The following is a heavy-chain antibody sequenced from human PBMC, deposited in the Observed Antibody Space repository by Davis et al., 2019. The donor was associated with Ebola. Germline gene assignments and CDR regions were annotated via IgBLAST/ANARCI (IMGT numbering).Heavy chain of an antibody. V-gene: IGHV3-74*01. CDR3: ARGEEIADSIVVVVAATMYI. J-gene: IGHJ3*02. Sequence: GESLKISCAASGFTFDDYAMHWVRQAPGKGLEWVSRINSDGSSTSYADSVKGRFTISRDNAKNTLYLQMNSLRAEDTAVYYCARGEEIADSIVVVVAATMYIWGQGTMVTVSS. CDR1: GFTFDDYA. CDR2: INSDGSST. D-gene: IGHD2-15*01.